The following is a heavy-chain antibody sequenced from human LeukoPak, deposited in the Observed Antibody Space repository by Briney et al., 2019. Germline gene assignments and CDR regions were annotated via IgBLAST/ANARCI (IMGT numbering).Heavy chain of an antibody. V-gene: IGHV4-39*01. CDR3: ARHEAQDFDY. CDR1: GGSIDRSVYY. J-gene: IGHJ4*02. Sequence: PSETLSLTCNVSGGSIDRSVYYWGWIRQPPGKALEWIGSIYYSGTTYYSSSLKSRVIISVDTSKNQFSLKLSSVTATDTAVYYCARHEAQDFDYWGQGTLVTVSS. CDR2: IYYSGTT.